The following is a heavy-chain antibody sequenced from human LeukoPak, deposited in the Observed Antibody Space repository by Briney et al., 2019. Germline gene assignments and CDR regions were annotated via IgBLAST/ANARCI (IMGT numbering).Heavy chain of an antibody. Sequence: PSETLSLTCAVSGDSISSGGYSWTWIRQTPGKGLEWIAYIHDSESTYYNPSLKSRLSISIDTSKNQFSLKLNSVTAADTAVYYCARVVAAARHNWFDPWGQGTLVTVSS. J-gene: IGHJ5*02. V-gene: IGHV4-30-4*07. CDR2: IHDSEST. CDR1: GDSISSGGYS. CDR3: ARVVAAARHNWFDP. D-gene: IGHD6-13*01.